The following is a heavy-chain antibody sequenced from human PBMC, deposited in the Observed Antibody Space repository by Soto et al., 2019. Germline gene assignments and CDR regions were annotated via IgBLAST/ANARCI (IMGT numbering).Heavy chain of an antibody. V-gene: IGHV3-33*01. CDR2: IWDDGSNK. D-gene: IGHD3-10*01. J-gene: IGHJ4*02. Sequence: QVQLVESGGGVVQPGRSLRLSCAASGFNFSSYGMHWVRQAPGKGLEWVAVIWDDGSNKYYADYVKGRFTISRDTSQNTLELQMNSLRVEDTAVYYCARDRSMRKLTDYWGQRTLVTVSS. CDR3: ARDRSMRKLTDY. CDR1: GFNFSSYG.